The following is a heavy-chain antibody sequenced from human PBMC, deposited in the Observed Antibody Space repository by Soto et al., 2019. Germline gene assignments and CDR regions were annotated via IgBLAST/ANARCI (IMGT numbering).Heavy chain of an antibody. Sequence: PSETMSVTCTVAGGSIGSSSCYWGRNRQPPGKGLEWIGSIYYSGSTYYNPSLKSRVTISVDTSKNQFSLKLSSVTATDTAVYYCARHRTVRGVIYYYMDVWGKGTRSPSP. CDR1: GGSIGSSSCY. V-gene: IGHV4-39*01. J-gene: IGHJ6*03. D-gene: IGHD3-10*01. CDR2: IYYSGST. CDR3: ARHRTVRGVIYYYMDV.